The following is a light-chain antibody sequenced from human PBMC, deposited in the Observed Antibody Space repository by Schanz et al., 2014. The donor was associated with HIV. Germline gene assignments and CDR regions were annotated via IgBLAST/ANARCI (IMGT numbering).Light chain of an antibody. Sequence: QSALTQPASVSGSPGQSITISCTGVSSDVRAFNYVSWYQQHPGNVPKLIIYDGSHRPSGVSNRFSGSKSGNTASLTISGLQAEDEADYYCSSYTSSSTRVFGGGTQLTVL. V-gene: IGLV2-14*03. CDR1: SSDVRAFNY. CDR3: SSYTSSSTRV. CDR2: DGS. J-gene: IGLJ2*01.